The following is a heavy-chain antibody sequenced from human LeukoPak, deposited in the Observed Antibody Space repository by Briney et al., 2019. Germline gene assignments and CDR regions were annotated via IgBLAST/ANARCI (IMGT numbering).Heavy chain of an antibody. V-gene: IGHV4-39*01. D-gene: IGHD3-10*01. CDR3: ARYVVYGSGKYYFDY. J-gene: IGHJ4*02. Sequence: SETLSLTCTVSGGSVSSTTYYWSWIRQPPGKGLEWIACINYSGSTYYNPSLKSRVTISVDTSENQFSLKLSSVTAADTAVYYCARYVVYGSGKYYFDYWGQGTLVTVSS. CDR2: INYSGST. CDR1: GGSVSSTTYY.